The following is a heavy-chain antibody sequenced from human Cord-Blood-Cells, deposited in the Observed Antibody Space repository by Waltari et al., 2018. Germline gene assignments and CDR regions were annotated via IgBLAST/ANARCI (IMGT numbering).Heavy chain of an antibody. V-gene: IGHV3-30-3*01. CDR3: AREPQMTGDAFDI. Sequence: QVQLVESGGGVVQPGRSLRLSCAASGFTFSSYAMPWVRQAPGKGLEWVAVISYDGSNKYYADSVKGRFTISRDNSKNTLYLQMNSLRAEDTAVYYCAREPQMTGDAFDIWGQGTMVTVSS. CDR2: ISYDGSNK. J-gene: IGHJ3*02. CDR1: GFTFSSYA. D-gene: IGHD3-9*01.